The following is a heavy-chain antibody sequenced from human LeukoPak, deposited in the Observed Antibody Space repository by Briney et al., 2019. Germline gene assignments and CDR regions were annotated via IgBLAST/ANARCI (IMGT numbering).Heavy chain of an antibody. CDR2: ISTSGSTI. Sequence: PGGSLRLSCAASGSTFSNYEVNWVRQAPGKGLEWVSYISTSGSTIYYADSVKGRFTISRDNAKNSVYLQMNSLRAEDTAVYYCATRTIYYWGQGALVTVSS. J-gene: IGHJ4*02. D-gene: IGHD1-1*01. V-gene: IGHV3-48*03. CDR3: ATRTIYY. CDR1: GSTFSNYE.